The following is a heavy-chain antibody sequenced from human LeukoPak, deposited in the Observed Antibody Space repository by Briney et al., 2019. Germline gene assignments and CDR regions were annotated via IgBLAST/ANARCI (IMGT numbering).Heavy chain of an antibody. CDR3: ARDSFYHDYGFDP. CDR2: ISNSGSTI. V-gene: IGHV3-48*04. D-gene: IGHD4-17*01. CDR1: GFTFNTYG. Sequence: PGRSLRLSCAASGFTFNTYGMNWVRQAPGKGLEWVSYISNSGSTIYYADSVKGRFTISRDNAKNSLYLQMNSLRAEDTAVYYCARDSFYHDYGFDPRGQGTLVTVSS. J-gene: IGHJ5*02.